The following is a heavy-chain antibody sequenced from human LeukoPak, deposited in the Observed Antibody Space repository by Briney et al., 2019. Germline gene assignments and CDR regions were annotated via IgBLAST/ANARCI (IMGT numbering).Heavy chain of an antibody. CDR2: ISGSGGRT. J-gene: IGHJ3*02. CDR1: GFIFSNYA. Sequence: PGGSLRLSCAGSGFIFSNYAMTWVRQAPGKGLEWVSVISGSGGRTYYADSVKGRFTISRDNSKNTLYLQMNSLRAEDTAVYYCAKDPPYDFWSGAFDIWGQGTMVTASS. V-gene: IGHV3-23*01. CDR3: AKDPPYDFWSGAFDI. D-gene: IGHD3-3*01.